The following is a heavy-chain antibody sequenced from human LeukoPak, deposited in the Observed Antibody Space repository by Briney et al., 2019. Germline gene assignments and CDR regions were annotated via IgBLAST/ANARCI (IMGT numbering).Heavy chain of an antibody. J-gene: IGHJ3*02. CDR1: GGSISGYY. CDR2: IYYSGST. Sequence: PSETLSLTCTVSGGSISGYYWSWIRQPPGKGLEWIGYIYYSGSTNYNPSLKSRVTISVDTSKNQFSLKLSSVTAADTAVYYCARRGNYYDSSGYYLLDAFDIWGQGTMVTVSS. V-gene: IGHV4-59*01. D-gene: IGHD3-22*01. CDR3: ARRGNYYDSSGYYLLDAFDI.